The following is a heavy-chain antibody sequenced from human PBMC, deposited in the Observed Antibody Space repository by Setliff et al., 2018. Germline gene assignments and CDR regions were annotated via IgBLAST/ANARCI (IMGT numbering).Heavy chain of an antibody. CDR3: AREIWNMYDNSWSGYSDL. V-gene: IGHV3-7*03. CDR1: GFSISNYW. Sequence: GGSLRLSCVASGFSISNYWMAWVRQAPGKGLEWVADIRQDATNKYYVDSVEGRFTISRDNSKNSLFLEMNSLRVEDTALYQCAREIWNMYDNSWSGYSDLWGQGTLVTGSS. D-gene: IGHD3-3*01. CDR2: IRQDATNK. J-gene: IGHJ5*02.